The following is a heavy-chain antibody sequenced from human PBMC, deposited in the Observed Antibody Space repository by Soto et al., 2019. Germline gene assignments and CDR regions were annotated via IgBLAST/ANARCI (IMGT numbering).Heavy chain of an antibody. CDR1: SGSISSYY. D-gene: IGHD3-9*01. CDR3: ARVRDFYDILTGDYYYGMDV. J-gene: IGHJ6*02. V-gene: IGHV4-59*01. CDR2: IYYSGST. Sequence: SETLSLPCTVSSGSISSYYWSCIRQPPGKGLEWIGYIYYSGSTNYNPSLKSRVTISVDTSKNQFSLKLSSVAAADTAVYYCARVRDFYDILTGDYYYGMDVWGQGITVT.